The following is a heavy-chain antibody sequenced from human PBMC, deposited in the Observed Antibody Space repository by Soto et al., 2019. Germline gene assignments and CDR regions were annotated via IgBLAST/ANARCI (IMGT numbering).Heavy chain of an antibody. Sequence: SETLSLTCAVNGGSFSGYYWSWIRQPPGKGLEWIGEINHSGSTNYNPSLKSRVTISVDTSKNQFSLKLSSVTAADTAVYYCARGQKGITIFGVVPLYYFDYWGQGTLVTVSS. CDR3: ARGQKGITIFGVVPLYYFDY. CDR2: INHSGST. J-gene: IGHJ4*02. D-gene: IGHD3-3*01. V-gene: IGHV4-34*01. CDR1: GGSFSGYY.